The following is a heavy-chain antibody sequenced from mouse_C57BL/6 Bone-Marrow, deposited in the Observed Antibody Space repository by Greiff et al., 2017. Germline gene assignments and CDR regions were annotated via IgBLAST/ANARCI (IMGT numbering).Heavy chain of an antibody. CDR2: IDPSDSYT. CDR3: ARPHYGSSPFAY. J-gene: IGHJ3*01. CDR1: GYTFTSYW. V-gene: IGHV1-59*01. D-gene: IGHD1-1*01. Sequence: QVQLQQPGAELVRPGTSVKLSCKASGYTFTSYWMHWVKQRPGQGLEWIGVIDPSDSYTNYNQKFKGKATLTVDISSSTAYMQLSSLTSEDSAVYYCARPHYGSSPFAYWGQGTLVTVSA.